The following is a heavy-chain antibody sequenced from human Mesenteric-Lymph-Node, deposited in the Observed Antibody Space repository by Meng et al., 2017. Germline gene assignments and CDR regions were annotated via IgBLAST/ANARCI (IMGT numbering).Heavy chain of an antibody. D-gene: IGHD6-19*01. CDR3: AREKQWPNLGRFDP. CDR2: IYTSGST. Sequence: SETLSLTCTVSGGSISSYYWSWIRQPAGKGLEWIGRIYTSGSTNYNPSLKSRVTMSVDTSKNQFSLKLSSVTAADTAVYYCAREKQWPNLGRFDPWGQGTLVTVSS. J-gene: IGHJ5*02. V-gene: IGHV4-4*07. CDR1: GGSISSYY.